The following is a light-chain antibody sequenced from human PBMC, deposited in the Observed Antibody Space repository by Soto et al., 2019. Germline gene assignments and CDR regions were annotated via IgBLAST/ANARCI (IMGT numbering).Light chain of an antibody. CDR1: QRVLYSGNNKDA. CDR2: WAS. CDR3: QQFYTTPS. Sequence: DIVMTQSPDSLAVSLGERATINCKSSQRVLYSGNNKDALVWYQQKPGQPLKMLISWASTRESGVPDRFSGSGSVTDFTLTISSLQAEDVAVYYCQQFYTTPSFGQGTKVEIK. V-gene: IGKV4-1*01. J-gene: IGKJ1*01.